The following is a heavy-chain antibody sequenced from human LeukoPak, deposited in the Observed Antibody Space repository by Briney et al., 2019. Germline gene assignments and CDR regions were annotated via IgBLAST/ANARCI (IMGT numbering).Heavy chain of an antibody. V-gene: IGHV4-39*01. D-gene: IGHD6-19*01. CDR3: ARLDQWLVTYYFDY. Sequence: PSETLSLTCTVSGGSISSSSYYWGWIRQPPGKGLEWIGSIYYSGSTYYNPSLKSRVTISVDTSKNQFSLKLSSVTAADTAVYYCARLDQWLVTYYFDYWGQRTLVTVSS. J-gene: IGHJ4*02. CDR1: GGSISSSSYY. CDR2: IYYSGST.